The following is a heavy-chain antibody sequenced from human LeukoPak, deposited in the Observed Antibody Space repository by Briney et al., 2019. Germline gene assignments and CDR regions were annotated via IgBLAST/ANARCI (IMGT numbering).Heavy chain of an antibody. CDR3: SIVDRLVIAAAGMLDY. CDR1: GYTFTSYA. J-gene: IGHJ4*02. D-gene: IGHD6-13*01. V-gene: IGHV1-3*01. CDR2: INAVKGKT. Sequence: GASVTVSRKATGYTFTSYARYSVRQAAGRRGEWMGWINAVKGKTKYLQRFHGRLTITRDTSASIAYMGLSSMRSEDTAMYYCSIVDRLVIAAAGMLDYWGEGALVTVSS.